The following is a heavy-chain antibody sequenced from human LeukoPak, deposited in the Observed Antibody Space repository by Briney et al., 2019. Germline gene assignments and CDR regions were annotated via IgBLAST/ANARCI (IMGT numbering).Heavy chain of an antibody. Sequence: GRSLRLSCAASGFRFDDYAMHWVRQAPGKGPEWVSGITWNSGSVGYADSVQGRFTISRDNAKNFLYLQMNSLGPDDTAIYYCVKDPLPQYFRGGETLLDYWGQGALVSVSS. D-gene: IGHD2-15*01. CDR1: GFRFDDYA. J-gene: IGHJ4*02. V-gene: IGHV3-9*01. CDR2: ITWNSGSV. CDR3: VKDPLPQYFRGGETLLDY.